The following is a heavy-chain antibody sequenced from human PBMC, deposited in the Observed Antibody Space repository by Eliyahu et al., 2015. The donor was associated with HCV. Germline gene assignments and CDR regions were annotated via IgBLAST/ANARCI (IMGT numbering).Heavy chain of an antibody. CDR2: IYPGDSNP. J-gene: IGHJ6*02. D-gene: IGHD3/OR15-3a*01. Sequence: EAQLVQSGAELKKPGESLKISCKGSQDSFARYWIGWVRQMPGKGLEWMGIIYPGDSNPRYTPSFQGQVTISVDRSINTAYLQWSSLEATDTAMYYCARLDAHFTRQNHYFYDVGVWGQGTTVIVSS. V-gene: IGHV5-51*01. CDR3: ARLDAHFTRQNHYFYDVGV. CDR1: QDSFARYW.